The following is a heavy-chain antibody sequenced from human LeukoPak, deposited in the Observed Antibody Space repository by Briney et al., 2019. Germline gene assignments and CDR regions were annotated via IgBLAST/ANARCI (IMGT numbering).Heavy chain of an antibody. J-gene: IGHJ4*02. D-gene: IGHD3-22*01. V-gene: IGHV3-30*18. CDR1: GFTFSNYG. CDR3: AKYTSSGYHWRYFDY. CDR2: ISYDGSNK. Sequence: GGSLRLSCAASGFTFSNYGMHWVRQAPGKGLEWVAVISYDGSNKYYADSVKGRFTISRDNSKNTLYLQMNSLRAEDTAVYYCAKYTSSGYHWRYFDYWGQGTLVTVSS.